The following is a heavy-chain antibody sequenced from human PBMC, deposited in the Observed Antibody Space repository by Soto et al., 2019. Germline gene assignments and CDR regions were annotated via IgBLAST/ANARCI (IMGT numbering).Heavy chain of an antibody. CDR2: INHSGST. D-gene: IGHD6-13*01. CDR3: ARGGQQLDGRWFDP. J-gene: IGHJ5*02. CDR1: CGSFSGYY. V-gene: IGHV4-34*01. Sequence: SETLSLTCAVYCGSFSGYYWSWIRQPPGKGLEWIGEINHSGSTNYNPSLKSRVTISVDTSKNQFSLKLSSVTAADTAVYYCARGGQQLDGRWFDPCGKGTRVAVSS.